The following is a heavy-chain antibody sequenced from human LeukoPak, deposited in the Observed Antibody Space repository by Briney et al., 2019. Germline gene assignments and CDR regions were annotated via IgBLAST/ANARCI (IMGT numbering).Heavy chain of an antibody. CDR2: IYTSGST. J-gene: IGHJ6*04. CDR1: GGSISSYY. Sequence: SETLSLTCTVSGGSISSYYWNWIRQPAGKGLEWIGRIYTSGSTNYNPSLKSRVTMSVDTSKNQFSLNLISVTAADTAVYYCAELGITMIGGVWGKGTTVTISS. D-gene: IGHD3-10*02. V-gene: IGHV4-4*07. CDR3: AELGITMIGGV.